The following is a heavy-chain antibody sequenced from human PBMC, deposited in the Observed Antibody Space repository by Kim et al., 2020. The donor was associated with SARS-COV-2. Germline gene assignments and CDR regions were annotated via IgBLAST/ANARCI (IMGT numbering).Heavy chain of an antibody. CDR3: ARLNGGN. V-gene: IGHV4-59*08. CDR1: GSFNDYY. D-gene: IGHD2-8*01. Sequence: SETLSLTCSVSGSFNDYYWSWIRQPPGKGLEWIGYIYYTGGSTNYNPSLRSRLTMSVDRSKNQFSLRLTSVSAADTAVYYCARLNGGNWGQGALVTLSS. J-gene: IGHJ4*02. CDR2: IYYTGGST.